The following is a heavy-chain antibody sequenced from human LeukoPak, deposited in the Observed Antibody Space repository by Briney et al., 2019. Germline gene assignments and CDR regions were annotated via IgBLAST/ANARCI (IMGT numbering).Heavy chain of an antibody. D-gene: IGHD3-3*01. CDR1: GFTFSSYG. Sequence: GGSLRLSCAASGFTFSSYGMHWVRQAPGKGLEWVAVIWYDGSNKYYADSVKGRFTISRDNSKNTLYLQMNSLRAEDTAVYYCARDFILGVVIMFWFDPWGQGTLVTVSS. CDR3: ARDFILGVVIMFWFDP. V-gene: IGHV3-30*19. J-gene: IGHJ5*02. CDR2: IWYDGSNK.